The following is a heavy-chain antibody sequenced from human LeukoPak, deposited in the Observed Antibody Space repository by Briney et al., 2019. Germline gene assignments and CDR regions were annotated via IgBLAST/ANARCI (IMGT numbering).Heavy chain of an antibody. D-gene: IGHD7-27*01. CDR2: IYPSDSDT. J-gene: IGHJ4*02. V-gene: IGHV5-51*01. CDR3: ARRELGILYYFDY. Sequence: GESLKISCKGSGYSFTNYWIGWVRQMPGKGLEWMGIIYPSDSDTTYSPSFQGQVTISADKSISTAYLQWSSLKASDTTMYYCARRELGILYYFDYWGQGTLVTVSS. CDR1: GYSFTNYW.